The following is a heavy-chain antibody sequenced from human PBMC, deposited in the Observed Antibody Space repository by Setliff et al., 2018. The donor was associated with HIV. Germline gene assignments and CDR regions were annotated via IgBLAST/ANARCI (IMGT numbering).Heavy chain of an antibody. V-gene: IGHV3-48*01. J-gene: IGHJ4*02. Sequence: ETLSLSCAASGFTFSSYSMNWVRQAPGKGLEWVSYISSSSSTIYYADSVKGRFTISRDNAKNSLYLQMNSLRAEDTAVYYCAREGGIVVVTAIDYWGQGTLVTVSS. CDR2: ISSSSSTI. CDR1: GFTFSSYS. D-gene: IGHD2-21*02. CDR3: AREGGIVVVTAIDY.